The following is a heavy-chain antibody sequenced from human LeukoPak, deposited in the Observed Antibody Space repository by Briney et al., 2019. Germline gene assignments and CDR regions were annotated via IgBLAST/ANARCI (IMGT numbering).Heavy chain of an antibody. V-gene: IGHV3-23*01. D-gene: IGHD3-22*01. CDR3: ARDEDSSGYSFY. CDR2: IDYSGGST. J-gene: IGHJ4*02. CDR1: GFTLSSYE. Sequence: GGSLRLSCTVSGFTLSSYEMSWIRQAPGKGLEWVSSIDYSGGSTYYADSVKGRFTISKDNSKNTLYLQMNSLRAEDTAVYYCARDEDSSGYSFYWGQGTLVTVSS.